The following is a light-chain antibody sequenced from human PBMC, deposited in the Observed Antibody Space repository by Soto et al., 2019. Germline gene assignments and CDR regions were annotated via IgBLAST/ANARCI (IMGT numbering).Light chain of an antibody. CDR2: GAS. Sequence: EIVLTQSPGTLSLSPGESGTLSCRAGQTLSSSSLAWYQQKPGQAPRLLVYGASIRATGIPDRFSGSGSGTDLTLTISRVEPEDFAVYYCQHYGSSPFTFGPGTKVDIK. J-gene: IGKJ3*01. V-gene: IGKV3-20*01. CDR3: QHYGSSPFT. CDR1: QTLSSSS.